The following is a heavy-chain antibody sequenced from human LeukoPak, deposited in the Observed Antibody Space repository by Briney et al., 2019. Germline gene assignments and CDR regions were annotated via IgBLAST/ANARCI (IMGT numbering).Heavy chain of an antibody. CDR2: IYYSGST. D-gene: IGHD3-10*01. V-gene: IGHV4-39*01. J-gene: IGHJ4*02. CDR1: GGSISSSSYY. Sequence: KPSETLSLTCTVSGGSISSSSYYWGWIRQPPGKGLEWIGSIYYSGSTYYNPSLKSRVTISVDTSKNQFSLKLSSVTAADTAVYYCARRAPPGLWFGERYFDYWGQGTLVTVSS. CDR3: ARRAPPGLWFGERYFDY.